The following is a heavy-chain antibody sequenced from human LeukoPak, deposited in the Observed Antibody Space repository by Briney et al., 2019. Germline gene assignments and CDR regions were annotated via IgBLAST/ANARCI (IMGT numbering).Heavy chain of an antibody. D-gene: IGHD6-13*01. CDR3: ARGIAAASGAFDI. CDR1: GFPFSSYW. J-gene: IGHJ3*02. Sequence: GGSLRLSCAASGFPFSSYWMAWVRQAPGKGLEWVSSISSSSSYIYYADSVKGRFTISRDNAKNSLYLQMNSLRAEDTAVYYCARGIAAASGAFDIWGQGTMVTVSS. CDR2: ISSSSSYI. V-gene: IGHV3-21*01.